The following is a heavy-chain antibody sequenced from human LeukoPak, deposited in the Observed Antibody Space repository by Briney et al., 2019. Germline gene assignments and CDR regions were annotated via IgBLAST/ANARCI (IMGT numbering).Heavy chain of an antibody. J-gene: IGHJ3*02. Sequence: ASVTVSCKASGYTFTGYGISWVRQAPGQGLEWMGWISAYNGNTNYAQKLQGRVTMTTDTSTSTAYMELRSLRSDDTAVYYCARKTMVRDHDAFDIWGQGTMVTVSS. CDR2: ISAYNGNT. CDR3: ARKTMVRDHDAFDI. V-gene: IGHV1-18*01. D-gene: IGHD3-10*01. CDR1: GYTFTGYG.